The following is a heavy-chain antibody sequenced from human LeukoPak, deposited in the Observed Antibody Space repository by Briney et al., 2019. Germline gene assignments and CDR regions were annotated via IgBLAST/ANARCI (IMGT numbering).Heavy chain of an antibody. CDR2: ISSSGSTI. V-gene: IGHV3-48*03. J-gene: IGHJ5*02. Sequence: PGGSLRLSCAASGFTFSSYEMNWVRQAPGKGLEWVSYISSSGSTIYYADSVKGRFTISRDNAKNSLYLQMNSLRAEDTAVCYCARGVSYDSSEFDPWGQGTLVTVSS. CDR1: GFTFSSYE. D-gene: IGHD3-22*01. CDR3: ARGVSYDSSEFDP.